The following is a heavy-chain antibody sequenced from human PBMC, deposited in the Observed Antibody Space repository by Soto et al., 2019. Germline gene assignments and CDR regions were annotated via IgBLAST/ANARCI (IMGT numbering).Heavy chain of an antibody. CDR1: GVSVTNGDYY. J-gene: IGHJ5*02. CDR2: IYYTETT. V-gene: IGHV4-30-4*01. Sequence: SETLSLTCAVSGVSVTNGDYYWTWMRQSPGKGLEWIGNIYYTETTNYNPSPNSRLSISIDTSRNQFSLQLTSVTAADTAIYYCARQRRGGYWFDPWGQGTLVTVSS. CDR3: ARQRRGGYWFDP.